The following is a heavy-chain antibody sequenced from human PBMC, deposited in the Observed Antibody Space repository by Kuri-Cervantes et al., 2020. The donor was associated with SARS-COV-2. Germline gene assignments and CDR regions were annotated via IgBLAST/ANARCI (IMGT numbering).Heavy chain of an antibody. CDR3: ARGRIAAAAGRYYYYMDV. J-gene: IGHJ6*03. CDR2: IYTSGST. Sequence: SETLSLTCTVSGGSISSGSYYWSWIRQPAGKGLEWIGRIYTSGSTNYNPSLKSRVTISVDTSKNQFSLKLSSVAAADTAVYYCARGRIAAAAGRYYYYMDVWGKGTTVTVSS. CDR1: GGSISSGSYY. V-gene: IGHV4-61*02. D-gene: IGHD6-13*01.